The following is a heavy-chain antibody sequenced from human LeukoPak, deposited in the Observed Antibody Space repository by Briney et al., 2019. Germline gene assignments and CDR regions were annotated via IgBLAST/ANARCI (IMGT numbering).Heavy chain of an antibody. J-gene: IGHJ4*02. CDR2: VYHSGTT. D-gene: IGHD3-10*01. CDR1: GGPTGGGGYN. CDR3: ARWAVRGVVNFDY. Sequence: SETLSPPGSVSGGPTGGGGYNWIWFPHPPGWALMWFGHVYHSGTTNYNPSLKSRVTISADTSKNQFSLKLNSVTAADTAVYFCARWAVRGVVNFDYWGQGIRVTVSS. V-gene: IGHV4-31*03.